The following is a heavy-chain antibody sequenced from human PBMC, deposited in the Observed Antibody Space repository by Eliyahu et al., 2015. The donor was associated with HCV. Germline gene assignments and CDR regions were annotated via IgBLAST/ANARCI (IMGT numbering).Heavy chain of an antibody. Sequence: QVQLVQSGAEVXKPGSSXKVSCKASGXTFSKYAISWVRQAPGQGLEWXGGVVPMFGTANYXQKFQGRVTITADESTTTAYMELSSLRSEDTAMYYCAREGRASEMANSFDYWGQGTLVTVSS. CDR2: VVPMFGTA. J-gene: IGHJ4*02. CDR1: GXTFSKYA. D-gene: IGHD5-24*01. CDR3: AREGRASEMANSFDY. V-gene: IGHV1-69*01.